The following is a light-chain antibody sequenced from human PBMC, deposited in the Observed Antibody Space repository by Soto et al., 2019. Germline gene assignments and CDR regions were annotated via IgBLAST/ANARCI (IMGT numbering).Light chain of an antibody. CDR1: QSVSSSY. V-gene: IGKV3-20*01. Sequence: DIVLTQSPGTLSLSPGERVTLSCRASQSVSSSYLAWYQQKPGQAPRLLIYGASRRATGIPDRFSGSGSGTDFTLTISRLEPEDFAVYFCQQYGGSPQTFGQGTKLEIK. CDR3: QQYGGSPQT. J-gene: IGKJ2*01. CDR2: GAS.